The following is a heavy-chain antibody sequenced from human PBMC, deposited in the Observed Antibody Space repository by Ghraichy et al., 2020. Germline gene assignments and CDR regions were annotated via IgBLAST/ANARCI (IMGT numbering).Heavy chain of an antibody. CDR2: IWNDGSNK. Sequence: GGSLRLSCAASGFTFSYYAMYWVRQAPGKGLEWVAIIWNDGSNKYYTDSVKGRFTISRDNSKDTLYLQMDSLRAEDTAVYYCARDLLVRCLDYWGQGTLVTVSS. CDR3: ARDLLVRCLDY. D-gene: IGHD4-17*01. J-gene: IGHJ4*02. CDR1: GFTFSYYA. V-gene: IGHV3-33*01.